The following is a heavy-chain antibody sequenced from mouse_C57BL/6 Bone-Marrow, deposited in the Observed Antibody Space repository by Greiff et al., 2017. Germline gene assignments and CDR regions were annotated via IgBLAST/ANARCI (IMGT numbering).Heavy chain of an antibody. V-gene: IGHV1-42*01. Sequence: VQLQQSGPELVKPGASVKISCKASGYSFTGFYMNWVKQSPEKSLEWIGEINPSTGGTTYNQKFKAKATLTVDKSSSTAYMQLKSLTSEDSAVYYCARSHFYWGQGTTLTVSS. J-gene: IGHJ2*01. CDR1: GYSFTGFY. CDR3: ARSHFY. CDR2: INPSTGGT.